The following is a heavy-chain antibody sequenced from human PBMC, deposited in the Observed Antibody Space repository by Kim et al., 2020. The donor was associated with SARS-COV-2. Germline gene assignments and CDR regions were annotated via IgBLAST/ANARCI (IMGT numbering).Heavy chain of an antibody. CDR2: ISHDGSNK. Sequence: GGSLRLSCAASGFTFSTYAMHWVRQAPGKGLDWVALISHDGSNKYYADSVKGRFTISRDNSKNTLYVQMNSLRVDDTALYYCARDPRVYGDYSYGMDVWGQGTKVTVSS. D-gene: IGHD4-17*01. CDR1: GFTFSTYA. J-gene: IGHJ6*02. V-gene: IGHV3-30*04. CDR3: ARDPRVYGDYSYGMDV.